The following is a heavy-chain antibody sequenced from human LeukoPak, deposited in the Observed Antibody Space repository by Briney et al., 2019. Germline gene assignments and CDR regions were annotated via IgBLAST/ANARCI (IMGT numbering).Heavy chain of an antibody. Sequence: GGSLRLSCAASGFTVSSNYMSWVRQAPGKGLEWVAVISYDGSNKYYADSVKGRFTISRDNSKNTLYLQMNSLRAEDTAVYYCAKDGSMYSSSWNLYFQHWGQGTLVTVSS. CDR1: GFTVSSNY. D-gene: IGHD6-13*01. J-gene: IGHJ1*01. CDR2: ISYDGSNK. V-gene: IGHV3-30*18. CDR3: AKDGSMYSSSWNLYFQH.